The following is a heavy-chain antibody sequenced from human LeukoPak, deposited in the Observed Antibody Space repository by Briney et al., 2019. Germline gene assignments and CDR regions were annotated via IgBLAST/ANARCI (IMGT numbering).Heavy chain of an antibody. Sequence: ASVKVSCKVSGYTLTELSMHWVRQAPGKGLEWMGGFDPEDGETIYAQKFQGRVTMTEDTSTDTAYMELSSLRSEDTAVYYCATAGYSSQPKYYYDSSGYFGWFDPWGQGTLVTVSS. CDR3: ATAGYSSQPKYYYDSSGYFGWFDP. V-gene: IGHV1-24*01. CDR2: FDPEDGET. D-gene: IGHD3-22*01. J-gene: IGHJ5*02. CDR1: GYTLTELS.